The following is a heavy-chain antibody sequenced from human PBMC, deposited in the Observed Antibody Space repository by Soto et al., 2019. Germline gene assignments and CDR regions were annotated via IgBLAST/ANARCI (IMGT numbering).Heavy chain of an antibody. J-gene: IGHJ4*02. Sequence: EVQLVESGGGLVQPGGSLKLSCAASGFTLSGSVIYWVRQAPGKGLEWVSSISSSSSYIYYADSVKGRFTISRDNAKNSLYLQMNSLRAEDTAVYYCARDRSGSQDYWGQGTLVTVSS. V-gene: IGHV3-21*01. CDR2: ISSSSSYI. D-gene: IGHD3-10*01. CDR3: ARDRSGSQDY. CDR1: GFTLSGSV.